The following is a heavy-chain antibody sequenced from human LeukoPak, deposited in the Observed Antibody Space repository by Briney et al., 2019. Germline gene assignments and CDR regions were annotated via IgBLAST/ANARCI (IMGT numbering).Heavy chain of an antibody. Sequence: GGSLRLSCAASGFTFSSYWRSWVRQAPGKGLEWVANIKQDGSDKYYVDSVKGRFTISRDNAKNSLYLQMNSLRAEDTAVYYCARDSPHYYDSSGYWFDPWGQGTLVTVS. J-gene: IGHJ5*02. CDR1: GFTFSSYW. CDR3: ARDSPHYYDSSGYWFDP. CDR2: IKQDGSDK. V-gene: IGHV3-7*01. D-gene: IGHD3-22*01.